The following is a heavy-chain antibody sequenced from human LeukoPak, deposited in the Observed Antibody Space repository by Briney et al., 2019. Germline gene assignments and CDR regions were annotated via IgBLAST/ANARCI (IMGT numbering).Heavy chain of an antibody. CDR2: IIPIFGTA. CDR3: ATTTAMALNYYYYYMDV. D-gene: IGHD5-18*01. V-gene: IGHV1-69*05. Sequence: SVKVSCKASGGTFSSYAISWVRQAPGQGLEWMGRIIPIFGTANYAQKFQGRVTMTRDTSISTAYMELSRLRSDDTAVYYCATTTAMALNYYYYYMDVWGKGTTVTVSS. J-gene: IGHJ6*03. CDR1: GGTFSSYA.